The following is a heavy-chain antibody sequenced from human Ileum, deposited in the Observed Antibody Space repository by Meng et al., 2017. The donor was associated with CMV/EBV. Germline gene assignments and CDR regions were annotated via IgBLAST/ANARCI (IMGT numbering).Heavy chain of an antibody. CDR1: GVSVSSYC. D-gene: IGHD2-15*01. V-gene: IGHV4-4*07. J-gene: IGHJ4*02. Sequence: QVQLQASGPGLVKPSEPLSLTCSVSGVSVSSYCWSWIRQPAGKGLEWIGRVHPTGNTDNNPSLKGRVTISLDTSKNQFSLNLRSVTATDSAVYYCVRQVVAASFDYWGQGALVTVSS. CDR3: VRQVVAASFDY. CDR2: VHPTGNT.